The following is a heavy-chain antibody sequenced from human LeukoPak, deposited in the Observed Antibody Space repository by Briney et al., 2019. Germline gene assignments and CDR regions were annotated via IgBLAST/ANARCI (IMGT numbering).Heavy chain of an antibody. Sequence: GGSLRLSCAASGFTFSSYSMNWVRQVPGKGLEWVSHISSSGSMIWYGESVKGRFTISRDSAKNSLHLQMNSLRAEDTAVYYCARDPESNWGWDLDYWGQGTLVTVSS. CDR1: GFTFSSYS. J-gene: IGHJ4*02. CDR3: ARDPESNWGWDLDY. V-gene: IGHV3-48*01. CDR2: ISSSGSMI. D-gene: IGHD7-27*01.